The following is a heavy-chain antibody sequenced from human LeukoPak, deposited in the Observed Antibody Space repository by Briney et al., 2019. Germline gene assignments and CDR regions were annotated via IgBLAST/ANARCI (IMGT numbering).Heavy chain of an antibody. CDR3: AKDNGLRFLNGMDV. V-gene: IGHV3-9*01. D-gene: IGHD3-3*01. CDR1: GFTFSSYA. J-gene: IGHJ6*02. Sequence: GGSLRLSCAASGFTFSSYAMSWVRQAPGKGLEWVSGISWNSGSIGYADSVKGRFTTSRDNAKNSLYLQMNSLRAEDTALYYCAKDNGLRFLNGMDVWGQGTTVTVSS. CDR2: ISWNSGSI.